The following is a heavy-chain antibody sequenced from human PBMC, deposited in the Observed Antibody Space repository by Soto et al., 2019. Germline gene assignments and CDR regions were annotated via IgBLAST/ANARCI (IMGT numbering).Heavy chain of an antibody. CDR1: GFSLSTSGVG. CDR2: IYWDDDK. CDR3: AHRPCDSSGYYVPYFDY. D-gene: IGHD3-22*01. V-gene: IGHV2-5*02. J-gene: IGHJ4*02. Sequence: QITLKESGPTLVKPTQTLTLTCTFSGFSLSTSGVGVGWIRQPPGKALEWLALIYWDDDKRYSPSLKSRLTITKDTSKNQVVLTMTNMDPVDTATYYCAHRPCDSSGYYVPYFDYWGQGTLVTVSS.